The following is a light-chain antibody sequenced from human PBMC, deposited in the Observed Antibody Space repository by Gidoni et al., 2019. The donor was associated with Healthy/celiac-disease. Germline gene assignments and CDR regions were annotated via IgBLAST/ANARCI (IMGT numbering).Light chain of an antibody. Sequence: DIVLTQSPATLSLSPGERAPLSCRTSQSVSSYLAWYQQKPGQAPRLLIYDASNRATGIPARFSGSGSGTDFTLTIRSLEPEDFAVYYCQQRSNWPPWTFGQGTKVEIK. CDR1: QSVSSY. CDR2: DAS. CDR3: QQRSNWPPWT. J-gene: IGKJ1*01. V-gene: IGKV3-11*01.